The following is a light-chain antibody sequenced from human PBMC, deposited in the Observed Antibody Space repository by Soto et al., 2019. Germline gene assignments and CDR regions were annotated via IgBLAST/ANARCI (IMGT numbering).Light chain of an antibody. V-gene: IGKV3-20*01. CDR1: QSVDTTF. Sequence: EIVLTQSPGSLSLSPGQIATLSCRASQSVDTTFFAWYQKKPRQAPRILIYGASKRATAIPDRFSGSGSGTHFTLIIGRLEPEDFAVYYCQQYMSSVTFGQGTKVEIK. CDR2: GAS. J-gene: IGKJ1*01. CDR3: QQYMSSVT.